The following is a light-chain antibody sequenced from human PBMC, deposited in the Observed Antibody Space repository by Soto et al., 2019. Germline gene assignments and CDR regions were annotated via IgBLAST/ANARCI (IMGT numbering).Light chain of an antibody. Sequence: EIVLTQSPGTLSLSPGERATLSCRASQSVNSNSLAWYQQKPGQAPRLLIYRSSTRATGIPDRFSGSGSGTDFSLTISRLEPEDFAVYYCQQSGNSPQTTFGQGTKLEI. J-gene: IGKJ2*01. CDR1: QSVNSNS. CDR3: QQSGNSPQTT. CDR2: RSS. V-gene: IGKV3-20*01.